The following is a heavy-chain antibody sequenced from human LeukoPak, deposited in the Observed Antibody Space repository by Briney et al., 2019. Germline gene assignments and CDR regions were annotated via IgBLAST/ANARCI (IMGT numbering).Heavy chain of an antibody. CDR1: GFTVSSNY. V-gene: IGHV3-53*01. D-gene: IGHD6-19*01. Sequence: GGSLRLSCAASGFTVSSNYMSWVRQAPGKGLEWVSVIYSGGSTYYADSVKGRFTISRDNSKNTLYLQMNSLRAEDTAVYYCAATSIAVARPASPPPLQPYYYYGMDVWGQGTTVTVSS. J-gene: IGHJ6*02. CDR2: IYSGGST. CDR3: AATSIAVARPASPPPLQPYYYYGMDV.